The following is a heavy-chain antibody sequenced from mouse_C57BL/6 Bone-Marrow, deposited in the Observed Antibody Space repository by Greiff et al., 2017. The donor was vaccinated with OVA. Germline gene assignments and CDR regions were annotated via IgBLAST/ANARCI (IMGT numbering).Heavy chain of an antibody. J-gene: IGHJ1*03. CDR2: IWRGGST. Sequence: QVQLKESGPGLVQPSQSLSITCTVSGFSLTSYGVHWVRQSPGKGLEWLGVIWRGGSTDYNAAFMSRLSITKDNSKSQVFFKMNSLQADDTAIYYCAKREGYSNYVYWYFDVWGTGTTVTVSS. CDR1: GFSLTSYG. V-gene: IGHV2-5*01. D-gene: IGHD2-5*01. CDR3: AKREGYSNYVYWYFDV.